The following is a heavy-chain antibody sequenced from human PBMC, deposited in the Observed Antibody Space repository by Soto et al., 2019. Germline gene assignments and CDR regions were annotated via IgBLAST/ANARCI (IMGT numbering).Heavy chain of an antibody. V-gene: IGHV3-30*03. CDR2: ILHDGSAE. D-gene: IGHD4-4*01. Sequence: GGSLRLSCAASGFTFTNYDMHWVRQAPGKGLEWMALILHDGSAEYYADSVKGRFTISRDNSKNTLYLQMNSLRAEDTAVYYCARSRDGYSFYFYYGMDGWGQGTTVTVSS. CDR1: GFTFTNYD. CDR3: ARSRDGYSFYFYYGMDG. J-gene: IGHJ6*02.